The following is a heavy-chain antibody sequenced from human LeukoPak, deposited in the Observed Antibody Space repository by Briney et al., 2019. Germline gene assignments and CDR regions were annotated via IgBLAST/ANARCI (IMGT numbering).Heavy chain of an antibody. CDR3: ARFRAQMVAFDY. J-gene: IGHJ4*02. CDR1: GDSVSSNSAA. Sequence: SQTLSLTCAIFGDSVSSNSAAWSWIRQSPSRGLEWLGRTYYRSKWFNEYAVSVKSRITINPDTSKNQFSLQLKSLTPDDTAVCYCARFRAQMVAFDYWGQGILVTVSS. CDR2: TYYRSKWFN. V-gene: IGHV6-1*01. D-gene: IGHD3-10*01.